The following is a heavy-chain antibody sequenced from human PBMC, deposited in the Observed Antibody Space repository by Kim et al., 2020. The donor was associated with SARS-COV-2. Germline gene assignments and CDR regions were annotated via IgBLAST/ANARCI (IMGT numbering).Heavy chain of an antibody. J-gene: IGHJ4*02. CDR1: GYTFTGYY. Sequence: ASVKVSCKASGYTFTGYYMHWVRQAPGQGLEWMGRINPNSGGKNYAQKFQGRVTMTRDTSISTAYMELSRLRSDDTAVYYCARDYYDSSGYYRFDYWGQGTLVTVSS. V-gene: IGHV1-2*06. D-gene: IGHD3-22*01. CDR2: INPNSGGK. CDR3: ARDYYDSSGYYRFDY.